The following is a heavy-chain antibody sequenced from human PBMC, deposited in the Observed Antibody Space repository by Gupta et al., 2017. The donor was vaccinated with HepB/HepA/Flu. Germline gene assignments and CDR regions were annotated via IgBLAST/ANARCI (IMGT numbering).Heavy chain of an antibody. Sequence: QVQLVQSGAEVKKPGSSVKVSCKASGGTFSSYAISWVRQAPGQGLEWMGGIIPIFGTANYAQKFQGRVTITADKSTSTAYMELSSLRSEDTAVYYCARRGIAAAGGYYYYYYMDVWGKGTTVTVSS. V-gene: IGHV1-69*06. J-gene: IGHJ6*03. D-gene: IGHD6-13*01. CDR1: GGTFSSYA. CDR2: IIPIFGTA. CDR3: ARRGIAAAGGYYYYYYMDV.